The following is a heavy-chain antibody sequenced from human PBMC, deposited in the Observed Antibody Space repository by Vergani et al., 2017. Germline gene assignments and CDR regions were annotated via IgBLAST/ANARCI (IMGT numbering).Heavy chain of an antibody. Sequence: LVWSGEGVGQRGTSLRLSCVVSGFALNRNAMYWGCKAPGEELEWVVGISFDGTNEYYPDLVKGRFTISREIAKNTLYLQVRSLRLEDTGVYHCVRDRGLCAGGRCYTEAWDYWGQGTPVTVSS. V-gene: IGHV3-30-3*01. CDR2: ISFDGTNE. J-gene: IGHJ4*02. CDR3: VRDRGLCAGGRCYTEAWDY. CDR1: GFALNRNA. D-gene: IGHD2-2*02.